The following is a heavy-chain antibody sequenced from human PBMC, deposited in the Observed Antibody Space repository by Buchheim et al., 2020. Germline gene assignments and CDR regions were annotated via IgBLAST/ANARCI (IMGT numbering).Heavy chain of an antibody. CDR2: IYYSGST. Sequence: QLQLQESGPGLVKPSETLSLTCTVSGGSISSSSYYWGWIRQPPGKGLAWIGSIYYSGSTYYNPSLKSRVTISVDTSKNQFSLKLSSVTAADTAVYYCASGPFEYYYDSSGYYLDWGYWGQGTL. CDR3: ASGPFEYYYDSSGYYLDWGY. V-gene: IGHV4-39*07. D-gene: IGHD3-22*01. CDR1: GGSISSSSYY. J-gene: IGHJ4*02.